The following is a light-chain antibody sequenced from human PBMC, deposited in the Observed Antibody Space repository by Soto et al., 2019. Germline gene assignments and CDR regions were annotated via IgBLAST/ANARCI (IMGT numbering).Light chain of an antibody. V-gene: IGKV3-15*01. Sequence: EIVLTQSPATLSLPPGERATLSCRASHSISTNLAWYHQKPGQAPRLLIYGASTRATGIPARFSGSGSGTEFTLTISSLQSEDFAVYYCQQYYDWPITFGQGTRLEIK. J-gene: IGKJ5*01. CDR1: HSISTN. CDR3: QQYYDWPIT. CDR2: GAS.